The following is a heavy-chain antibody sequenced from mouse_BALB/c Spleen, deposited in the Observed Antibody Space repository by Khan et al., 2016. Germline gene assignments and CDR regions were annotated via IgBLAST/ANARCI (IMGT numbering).Heavy chain of an antibody. CDR2: IHYSGST. CDR1: GYSISSGYS. CDR3: TRGDYYGSGY. V-gene: IGHV3-1*02. D-gene: IGHD1-1*01. J-gene: IGHJ2*01. Sequence: EVELVESGPDLVKPSQSLSLTCTVTGYSISSGYSWHWIRQFPGNKLEWMAYIHYSGSTNYNPSLNSRITITRDTSKNQFFLQLISVTTEDTATYYCTRGDYYGSGYWGQGTTLTASS.